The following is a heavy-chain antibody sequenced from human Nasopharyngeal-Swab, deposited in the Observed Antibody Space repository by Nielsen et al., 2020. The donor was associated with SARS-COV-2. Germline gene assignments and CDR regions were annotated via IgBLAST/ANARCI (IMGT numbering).Heavy chain of an antibody. CDR1: GYTFTSYA. CDR3: VRDDGGSYLLDY. J-gene: IGHJ4*02. CDR2: INTDNGDT. D-gene: IGHD1-26*01. V-gene: IGHV1-3*04. Sequence: ASVKVSCKASGYTFTSYAMHWVRQAPGQRLEWMAWINTDNGDTRYSPKFQGRVIVTRDTSATTHYMGLSSLTSEDTAMYYCVRDDGGSYLLDYWGQGTLVTVSS.